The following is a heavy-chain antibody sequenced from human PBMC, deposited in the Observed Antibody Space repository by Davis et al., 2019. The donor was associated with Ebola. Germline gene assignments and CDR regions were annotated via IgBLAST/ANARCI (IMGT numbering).Heavy chain of an antibody. V-gene: IGHV3-23*01. CDR3: AKGSTDWNSPFES. Sequence: GESLKISCASSGFFFTDSAMNWVRQAPGAGLEWVSIISGAGHSTNYANSVKGRFTISRDNSKKTVYLQMDSLRAEDTAVYFCAKGSTDWNSPFESWGQGTLVTVSS. CDR2: ISGAGHST. CDR1: GFFFTDSA. D-gene: IGHD1-7*01. J-gene: IGHJ4*02.